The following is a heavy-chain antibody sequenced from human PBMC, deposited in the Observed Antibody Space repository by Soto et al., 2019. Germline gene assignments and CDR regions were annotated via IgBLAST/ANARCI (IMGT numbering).Heavy chain of an antibody. CDR2: IWYDGSNK. D-gene: IGHD3-3*01. V-gene: IGHV3-33*01. CDR1: GFTFSSYG. CDR3: ARDITISGAAFDI. Sequence: VGSLRLSCAASGFTFSSYGMHWVRQAPGKGLEWVAVIWYDGSNKYYADSVKGRFTISRDNSKNTLYLQMNSLRAEDTAVYYCARDITISGAAFDIWGQGTMVTVSS. J-gene: IGHJ3*02.